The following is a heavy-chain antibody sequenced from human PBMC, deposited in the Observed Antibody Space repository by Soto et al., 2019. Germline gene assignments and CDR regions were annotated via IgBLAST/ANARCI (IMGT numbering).Heavy chain of an antibody. J-gene: IGHJ5*02. CDR3: ATSKGFGELYWFDP. D-gene: IGHD3-10*01. Sequence: RGESLKISCKGSGYSITSNWIVWVRQMPGKGLEWMGIIYPGDSDTRYSPSFQGQVTISADKSTSTAYLQWSSLKASDTAMYYCATSKGFGELYWFDPWGQGTLVTVSS. V-gene: IGHV5-51*01. CDR2: IYPGDSDT. CDR1: GYSITSNW.